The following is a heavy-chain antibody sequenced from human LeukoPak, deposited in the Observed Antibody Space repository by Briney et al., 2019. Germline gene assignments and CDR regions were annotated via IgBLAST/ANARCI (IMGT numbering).Heavy chain of an antibody. CDR2: INPNSGGT. CDR3: AREAMIVVGAFDI. Sequence: ASVKVPCKASGYTFTGYYMHWVRQAPGQGLEWMGRINPNSGGTNYAQKFQGRVTMTRDTSISTAYIELSRLRSDDTAVYYCAREAMIVVGAFDIWGQGTMVTVSS. CDR1: GYTFTGYY. D-gene: IGHD3-22*01. V-gene: IGHV1-2*06. J-gene: IGHJ3*02.